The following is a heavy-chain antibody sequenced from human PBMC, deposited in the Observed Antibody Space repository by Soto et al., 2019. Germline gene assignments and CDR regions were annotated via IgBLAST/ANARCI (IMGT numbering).Heavy chain of an antibody. CDR1: GGSISSSSYY. J-gene: IGHJ4*02. CDR3: ARVLYCRGGSCPRRYFDY. CDR2: IYYSGST. V-gene: IGHV4-39*07. Sequence: SETLSLTCTVSGGSISSSSYYWGWIRQPPGKGLEWIGSIYYSGSTYYNPSLKSRVTISVDTSKNQFSLKLSSVTAADTAVYYCARVLYCRGGSCPRRYFDYWGQGTLVTGSS. D-gene: IGHD2-15*01.